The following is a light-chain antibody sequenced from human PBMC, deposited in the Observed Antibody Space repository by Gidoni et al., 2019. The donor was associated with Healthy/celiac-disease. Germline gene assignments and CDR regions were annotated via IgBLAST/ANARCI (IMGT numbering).Light chain of an antibody. CDR1: QGISSY. Sequence: DIQMTPSPSFLSASVGDRVTITRRASQGISSYLAWYQQKPGKAPKLLIDAACTLPRGVPSRFSGSGSGTEFTLTISSLQPEDVATYYCQQLNSYPLTFGGGTKVEIK. CDR3: QQLNSYPLT. J-gene: IGKJ4*01. V-gene: IGKV1-9*01. CDR2: AAC.